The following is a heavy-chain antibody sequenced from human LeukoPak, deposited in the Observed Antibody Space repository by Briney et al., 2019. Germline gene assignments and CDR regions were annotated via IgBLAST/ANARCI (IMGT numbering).Heavy chain of an antibody. V-gene: IGHV3-66*01. D-gene: IGHD1-1*01. CDR1: GFTVSTNY. J-gene: IGHJ3*02. CDR2: IYSDGAT. CDR3: ASDFLDWGTRTGAFDI. Sequence: HPGGSLRLSCAASGFTVSTNYMSWVRQAPGKGLEWVSVIYSDGATYYAASVRGRFTISRDISKNTLYLQMNSLRVEDTAMYYCASDFLDWGTRTGAFDIWGQGTMVTVSS.